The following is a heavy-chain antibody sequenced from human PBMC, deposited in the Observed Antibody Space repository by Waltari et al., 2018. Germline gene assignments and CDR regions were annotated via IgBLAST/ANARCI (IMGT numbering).Heavy chain of an antibody. CDR2: VGGGGDDP. CDR1: GFGFSDYA. J-gene: IGHJ3*02. D-gene: IGHD1-1*01. Sequence: EVQLLESGGGLIQPGGSLRLSCKAYGFGFSDYAVRWVRQAPGKGLEWVSVVGGGGDDPYYTDSVKGRFTISRDNSKNTLYLQMSSLRDEDTAVYYCAKDGVARNGIYDPFDIWGQGTMVIVS. CDR3: AKDGVARNGIYDPFDI. V-gene: IGHV3-23*01.